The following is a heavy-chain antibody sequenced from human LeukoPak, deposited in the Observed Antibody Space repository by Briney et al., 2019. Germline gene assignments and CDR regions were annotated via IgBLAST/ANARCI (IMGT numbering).Heavy chain of an antibody. D-gene: IGHD1-1*01. CDR2: MNQGGSIR. CDR3: VRENDWTFDY. CDR1: GFTFSSSW. Sequence: EGSLRLSCAASGFTFSSSWMAWVRQAPGQGLQWVASMNQGGSIRNHVDSVKGRFTISRDNAKNSLYLQMNSLRAEGTAVFYCVRENDWTFDYWGQGTLVTVSS. V-gene: IGHV3-7*04. J-gene: IGHJ4*02.